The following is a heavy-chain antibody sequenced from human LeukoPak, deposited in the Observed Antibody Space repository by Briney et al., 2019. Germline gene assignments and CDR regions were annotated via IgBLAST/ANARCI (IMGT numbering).Heavy chain of an antibody. CDR1: GFTFSSYG. D-gene: IGHD6-25*01. CDR2: IRYDGSNK. V-gene: IGHV3-30*02. Sequence: GGSLRLSCAAPGFTFSSYGMHWVRQAPGKGLEWVAFIRYDGSNKYYADSVKGRFTISRDNSKNTLYLQMNSLRAEDTAVYYCAKGGYSYYYYYMDVWGKGTTVTVSS. J-gene: IGHJ6*03. CDR3: AKGGYSYYYYYMDV.